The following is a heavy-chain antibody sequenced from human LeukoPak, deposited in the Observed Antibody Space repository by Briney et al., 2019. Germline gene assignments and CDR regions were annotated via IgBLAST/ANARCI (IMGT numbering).Heavy chain of an antibody. V-gene: IGHV3-15*01. CDR1: GFTFSNAW. CDR3: TTEVDNSSYYGDLDY. J-gene: IGHJ4*02. Sequence: GGSLRLSCAASGFTFSNAWMSWVRQAPGKGLEWVGRIKIKTDGGTTDYAAPVKGRFTISRDDSKNTLYLQMNSLKTEDTAVYYCTTEVDNSSYYGDLDYWGQGTLVTVSS. CDR2: IKIKTDGGTT. D-gene: IGHD3-22*01.